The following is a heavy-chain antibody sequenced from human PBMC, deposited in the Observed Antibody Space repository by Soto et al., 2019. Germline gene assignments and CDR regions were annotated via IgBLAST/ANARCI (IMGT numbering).Heavy chain of an antibody. CDR3: ARDHSSGSLAY. CDR2: IWYDGSKK. D-gene: IGHD3-22*01. V-gene: IGHV3-33*01. J-gene: IGHJ4*02. Sequence: QVQLVESGGGVVQPGRSLRLSCAASGFTFSSYGMHWVRQAPGKGLEWVAVIWYDGSKKYYADSVKGRFTISRDNSKNALYLQMNSLSAEDRAEYCCARDHSSGSLAYWGQGRLVSVSS. CDR1: GFTFSSYG.